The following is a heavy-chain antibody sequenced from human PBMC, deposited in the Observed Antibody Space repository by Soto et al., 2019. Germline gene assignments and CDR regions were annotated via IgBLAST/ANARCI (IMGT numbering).Heavy chain of an antibody. Sequence: PRGSLRLSCAASGFTFSSYAVSWVRQAPGKGLEWVSAISGSGGSTYYADSVKGRFTISRDNSKNTLYLQMNSLRAEDTAVYYSAKETGLRFLAWFPLGGYYYGMDVWGQGTTVTVSS. CDR3: AKETGLRFLAWFPLGGYYYGMDV. J-gene: IGHJ6*02. CDR2: ISGSGGST. V-gene: IGHV3-23*01. CDR1: GFTFSSYA. D-gene: IGHD3-3*01.